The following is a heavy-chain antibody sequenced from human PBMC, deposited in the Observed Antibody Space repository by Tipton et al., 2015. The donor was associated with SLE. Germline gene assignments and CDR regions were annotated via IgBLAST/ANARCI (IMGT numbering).Heavy chain of an antibody. D-gene: IGHD4-23*01. J-gene: IGHJ4*02. CDR1: GGSISTSSYY. V-gene: IGHV4-39*07. CDR3: ATTVASYFDY. CDR2: IYYSGST. Sequence: TLSLTCTVSGGSISTSSYYWGWIRQPPGKGLEWIGSIYYSGSTNYNPSLKSRVTISVDTSKNQFSLKLSSVTAADTAVYYCATTVASYFDYWGQGTLVTVSS.